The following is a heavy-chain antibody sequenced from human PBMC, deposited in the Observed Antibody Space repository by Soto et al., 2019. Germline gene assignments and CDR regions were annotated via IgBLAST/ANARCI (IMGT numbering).Heavy chain of an antibody. CDR3: AKGGAIVAAGTRVYLYNAMDV. V-gene: IGHV1-2*02. D-gene: IGHD1-26*01. J-gene: IGHJ6*02. CDR2: INPNSGDT. CDR1: GYTFTGYY. Sequence: QGQLVQSGTEVKRPGDSVKVSCKASGYTFTGYYVHWVRQAPGQGLEWMGWINPNSGDTYLAQRFQGRVTMNRDTSIGTAYMELRGLTSDDTAEYYCAKGGAIVAAGTRVYLYNAMDVWGQGTTVTVSS.